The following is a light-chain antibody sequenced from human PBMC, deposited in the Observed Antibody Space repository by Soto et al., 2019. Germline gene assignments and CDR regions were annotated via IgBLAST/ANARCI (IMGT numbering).Light chain of an antibody. V-gene: IGKV3-20*01. CDR1: QSVTVNS. J-gene: IGKJ3*01. CDR2: AAS. Sequence: EILLTQSPSTLSLSPGGGGTLFFMASQSVTVNSLAWYQQKPGQAPRLLIYAASTRAAAVPDRFTGSGSGTDFALTISRLEPEDFGVYYCQQYGDSPLTSGPGTKVDI. CDR3: QQYGDSPLT.